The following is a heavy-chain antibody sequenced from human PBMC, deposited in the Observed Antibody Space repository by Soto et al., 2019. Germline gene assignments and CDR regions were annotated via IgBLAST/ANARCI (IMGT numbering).Heavy chain of an antibody. J-gene: IGHJ4*02. CDR3: AKDADITIFGVVNF. D-gene: IGHD3-3*01. CDR1: GFTFDDYA. CDR2: ISWNSGSI. V-gene: IGHV3-9*01. Sequence: GGSLRLSCAASGFTFDDYAMHWVRQAPGKGLEWVSGISWNSGSIGYADSVKGRFTISRDNAKNSLYLQMNSLRAEDTALYYCAKDADITIFGVVNFWGQGTLVTVSS.